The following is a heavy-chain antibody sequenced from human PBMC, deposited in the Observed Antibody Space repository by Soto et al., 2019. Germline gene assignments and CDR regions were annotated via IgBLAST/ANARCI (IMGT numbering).Heavy chain of an antibody. CDR2: VTDSGGKT. CDR1: GFTFTTYA. V-gene: IGHV3-23*01. J-gene: IGHJ4*02. D-gene: IGHD1-26*01. CDR3: AKWFIVAATTPECGY. Sequence: EVQLLDSGGGLVQPGGSLRLSCAASGFTFTTYAMSWVRQAPGKGVEWVSGVTDSGGKTYYADSVKGRFTISRDNSKNTLYLQMNSLRAEDTAVYYCAKWFIVAATTPECGYWGQGTLVTVSS.